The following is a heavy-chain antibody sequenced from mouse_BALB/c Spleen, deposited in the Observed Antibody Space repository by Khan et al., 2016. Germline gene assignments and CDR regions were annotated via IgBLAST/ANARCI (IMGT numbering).Heavy chain of an antibody. Sequence: QIQLVQSGPELKKPGETVKISCKAAGYTFTNYGMNWVKQAPGKGLKWMGWINTYTGEPTYADDFKGRFAFSLETSASTAYLQINNLKNEDTATXSCAIRHCGSSYDAWFAYWGQGTLVTVSA. V-gene: IGHV9-3-1*01. D-gene: IGHD1-1*01. CDR2: INTYTGEP. CDR3: AIRHCGSSYDAWFAY. J-gene: IGHJ3*01. CDR1: GYTFTNYG.